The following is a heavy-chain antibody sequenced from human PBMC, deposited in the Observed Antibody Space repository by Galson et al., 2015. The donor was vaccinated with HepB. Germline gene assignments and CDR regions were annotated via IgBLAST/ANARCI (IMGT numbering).Heavy chain of an antibody. D-gene: IGHD3-3*01. CDR2: IWYDGSNK. J-gene: IGHJ4*02. Sequence: SLRLSCAASGFTFSSYGMHWVRQAPGKGLEWVAVIWYDGSNKYYADSVKGRFTISRDNSKNTLYLQMNSLRAEDTAVYYCARTKDGYYDFWSGYSQLDYWGQGTLVTVSS. V-gene: IGHV3-33*01. CDR3: ARTKDGYYDFWSGYSQLDY. CDR1: GFTFSSYG.